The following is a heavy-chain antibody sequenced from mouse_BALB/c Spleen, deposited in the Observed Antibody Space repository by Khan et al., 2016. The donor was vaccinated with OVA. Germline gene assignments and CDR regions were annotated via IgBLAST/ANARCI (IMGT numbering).Heavy chain of an antibody. Sequence: QVQLQQSGAELARPGASVKLSCKASGYTFTTYWMQWVQQRPGQGLEWIGTIYPGDGDTRYTQNFKDKATLTADKSSSTAYMQLSSVAYEDSAVYYCASKRYDYLDYWGQGTTLTVSS. CDR3: ASKRYDYLDY. V-gene: IGHV1-87*01. CDR1: GYTFTTYW. J-gene: IGHJ2*01. D-gene: IGHD2-14*01. CDR2: IYPGDGDT.